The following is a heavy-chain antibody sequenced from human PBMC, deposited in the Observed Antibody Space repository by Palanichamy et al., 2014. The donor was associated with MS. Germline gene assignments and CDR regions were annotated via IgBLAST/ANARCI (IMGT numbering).Heavy chain of an antibody. CDR2: IYWDDDK. J-gene: IGHJ4*02. D-gene: IGHD2-15*01. CDR1: GFSLRTNRVG. V-gene: IGHV2-5*02. CDR3: THSATLPPRFDY. Sequence: ITLKGSGPTLVKPTQTLTLTCTFSGFSLRTNRVGVGWIRQPPGKALEWLALIYWDDDKRYSPSLKSRLTITKDTSKNQVVLTMTNMDPVDTATYYCTHSATLPPRFDYWGQGTLVTVSS.